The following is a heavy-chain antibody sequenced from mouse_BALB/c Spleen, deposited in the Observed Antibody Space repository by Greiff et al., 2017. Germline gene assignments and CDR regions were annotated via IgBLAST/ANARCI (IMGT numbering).Heavy chain of an antibody. D-gene: IGHD1-1*01. V-gene: IGHV5-12-2*01. CDR1: GFTFSSYT. Sequence: DVMLVESGGGLVQPGGSLKLSCAASGFTFSSYTMSWVRQTPEKRLEWVAYISNGGGSTYYPDTVKGRFTISRDNAKNTLYLQMSSLKSEDTAMYYCARHQYYYGSSPRAMDYWGQGTSVTVSS. CDR2: ISNGGGST. J-gene: IGHJ4*01. CDR3: ARHQYYYGSSPRAMDY.